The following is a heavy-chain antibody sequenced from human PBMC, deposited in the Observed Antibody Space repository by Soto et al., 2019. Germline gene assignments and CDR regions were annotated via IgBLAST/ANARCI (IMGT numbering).Heavy chain of an antibody. V-gene: IGHV4-34*01. Sequence: PSETLSLTCAVYGGSFSGYYWSWIRQPPGKGLEWIGEINHSGSTNYNPSPKSRVTISVDTSKNQFSLKLSSVTAADTAVYYCARVGGYCSSTSCEYYYYYYGMDVWGQGATVTVSS. D-gene: IGHD2-2*01. CDR1: GGSFSGYY. J-gene: IGHJ6*02. CDR2: INHSGST. CDR3: ARVGGYCSSTSCEYYYYYYGMDV.